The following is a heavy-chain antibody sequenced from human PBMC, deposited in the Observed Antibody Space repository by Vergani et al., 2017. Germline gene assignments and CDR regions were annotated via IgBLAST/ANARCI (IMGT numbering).Heavy chain of an antibody. J-gene: IGHJ6*02. D-gene: IGHD5-18*01. CDR3: ARDRPPDTLYYYGMDV. CDR1: GYTFTSYG. CDR2: ISAYNGNT. V-gene: IGHV1-18*01. Sequence: QVQLVPSGAEVKTPGASVKVSCKASGYTFTSYGISWVRQAPGQGLEWMGWISAYNGNTNYAQKLQGRVTMTTDTSTSTAYMELRSLRSDDTAVYYCARDRPPDTLYYYGMDVWGQGTTVTVSS.